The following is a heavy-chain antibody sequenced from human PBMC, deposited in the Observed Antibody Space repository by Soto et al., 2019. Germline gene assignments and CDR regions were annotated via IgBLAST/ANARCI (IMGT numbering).Heavy chain of an antibody. Sequence: QVQLQQWGAGLLKPSETLSLTCAVSGGSFRGYYWNWIRQPPGKGLEWIGEINHSGSADYNPSLKSRITLSLDKSKRQLSLNLTSVTAADTTVYYCAGETSDYDFLSSPTTFDFWGHGTKVPVSS. CDR1: GGSFRGYY. V-gene: IGHV4-34*02. CDR3: AGETSDYDFLSSPTTFDF. J-gene: IGHJ3*01. D-gene: IGHD3-3*01. CDR2: INHSGSA.